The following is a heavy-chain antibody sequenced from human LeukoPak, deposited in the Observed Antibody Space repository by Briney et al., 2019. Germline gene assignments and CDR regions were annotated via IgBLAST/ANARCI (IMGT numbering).Heavy chain of an antibody. D-gene: IGHD6-13*01. V-gene: IGHV3-33*06. Sequence: GGSLRLSCAASGFTFSHYGMHWVRQAPGKGLDWVAVIWYDGSYKYCADSVKGRFTISRDNSKNTLYLQMNSLRAEDTAIYFCAKVVQYTASTGTGLDYWGQGTLVTVSS. CDR2: IWYDGSYK. CDR3: AKVVQYTASTGTGLDY. J-gene: IGHJ4*02. CDR1: GFTFSHYG.